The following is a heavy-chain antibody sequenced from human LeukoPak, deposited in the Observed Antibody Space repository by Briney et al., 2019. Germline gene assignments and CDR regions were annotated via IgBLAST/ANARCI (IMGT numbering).Heavy chain of an antibody. CDR2: ISAYNGNT. V-gene: IGHV1-18*01. J-gene: IGHJ4*02. D-gene: IGHD3-22*01. CDR1: GYTFTSYG. CDR3: AREHTDYYDSSGYYY. Sequence: GASVNVSCKASGYTFTSYGVSWVRQAPGQGLAWMGWISAYNGNTNYAQKLQGRVTMTTDTSTSTAYMELRSLRSDDTAVYYCAREHTDYYDSSGYYYWGQGTLVTVSS.